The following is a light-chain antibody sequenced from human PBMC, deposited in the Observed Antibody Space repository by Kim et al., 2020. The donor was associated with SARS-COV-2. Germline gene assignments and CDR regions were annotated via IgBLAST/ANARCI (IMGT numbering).Light chain of an antibody. J-gene: IGLJ2*01. CDR2: EDN. CDR1: SGSIASNY. Sequence: NFMLTQPHSVSESPGKTVTISCTRSSGSIASNYVQWYQQRPGSAPTTVIYEDNQSPSGVPDRFSGSIDSSSNSASLTISGLKTEDEADYYCQSYDSSNVVFGRGTQLTVL. V-gene: IGLV6-57*04. CDR3: QSYDSSNVV.